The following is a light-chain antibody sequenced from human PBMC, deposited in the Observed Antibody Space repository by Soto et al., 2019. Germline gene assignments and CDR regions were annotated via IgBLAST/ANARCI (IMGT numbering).Light chain of an antibody. Sequence: QSVLTQPASVSGSPGQSITISCIGPSSDIGDYNYVSWYQQHPGQAPKLIIYEVDNRPSGISNRFSGSKSGNTASLTISGLQAEDEADYYCSSYTTSSTYVFGTGTKVTVL. CDR1: SSDIGDYNY. CDR3: SSYTTSSTYV. CDR2: EVD. J-gene: IGLJ1*01. V-gene: IGLV2-14*01.